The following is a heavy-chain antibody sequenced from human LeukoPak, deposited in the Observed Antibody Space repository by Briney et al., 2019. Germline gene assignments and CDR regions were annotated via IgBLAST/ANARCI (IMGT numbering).Heavy chain of an antibody. Sequence: GGSLRLSCAASGFTFSSYAMTWVRQPPGKGLEWVSAISGSGGSTYYADSVKGRFTISRDNSKNTLYLQMNSLRAEDTAVYYCAKDLWGVTYYFDYWGQGTLVTVSS. J-gene: IGHJ4*02. D-gene: IGHD3-10*01. CDR3: AKDLWGVTYYFDY. CDR2: ISGSGGST. V-gene: IGHV3-23*01. CDR1: GFTFSSYA.